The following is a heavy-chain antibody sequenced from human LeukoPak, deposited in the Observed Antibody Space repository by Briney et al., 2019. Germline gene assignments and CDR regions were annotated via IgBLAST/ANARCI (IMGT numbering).Heavy chain of an antibody. J-gene: IGHJ4*02. V-gene: IGHV1-18*01. CDR2: ISAYNGKT. D-gene: IGHD1-26*01. CDR1: GYTFTSYG. CDR3: ASSWRSGWELDY. Sequence: ASVKVSCKASGYTFTSYGISWVRQAPGQGLEWMGWISAYNGKTNYAQKLQGRATVTTDTSTSTAYMELRSLRSDDTAVYYCASSWRSGWELDYWGQGTLVTVSS.